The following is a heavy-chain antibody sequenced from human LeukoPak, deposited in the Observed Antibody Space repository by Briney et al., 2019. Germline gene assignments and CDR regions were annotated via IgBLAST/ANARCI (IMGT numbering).Heavy chain of an antibody. CDR1: GFTVSSNY. D-gene: IGHD1-26*01. CDR2: IYSGGST. V-gene: IGHV3-53*04. CDR3: ARVRWEPLPHESYYFDY. J-gene: IGHJ4*02. Sequence: GGSLRLSCAASGFTVSSNYMSWVRQAPGKGLEWVSVIYSGGSTYYADSVKGRFTISRHNSKNTLYLQMNSLRAEDTAVYYCARVRWEPLPHESYYFDYWGQGTLVTVSS.